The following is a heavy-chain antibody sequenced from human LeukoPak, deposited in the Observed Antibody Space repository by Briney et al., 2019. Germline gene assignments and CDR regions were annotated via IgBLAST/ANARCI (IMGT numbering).Heavy chain of an antibody. CDR2: ISTSSDYK. D-gene: IGHD6-19*01. Sequence: GGSLRLSCVASGFTFSSYTMNWVRQAPGKGLEWVSAISTSSDYKYYADSVKGRFTISRDNSKNTLHLQMNSLRAEDTAVYYCAKASGWYVGDASGSWGQGTMVTVSS. V-gene: IGHV3-21*04. CDR1: GFTFSSYT. J-gene: IGHJ3*02. CDR3: AKASGWYVGDASGS.